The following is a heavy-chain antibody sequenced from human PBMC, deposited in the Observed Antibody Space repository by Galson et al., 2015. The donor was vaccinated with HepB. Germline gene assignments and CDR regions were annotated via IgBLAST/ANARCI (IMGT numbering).Heavy chain of an antibody. D-gene: IGHD4-17*01. CDR1: GYSFTNYW. Sequence: QSGAEVKEPGESLKISCKGSGYSFTNYWIGWMRQMPGKGLEWMGIIYSGDSHTRYSPSFQGQVTISADKSISTAYLQWSSLKASDSAVYYCARQGLYGDYDYWGQGTLVTVSS. J-gene: IGHJ4*02. V-gene: IGHV5-51*01. CDR3: ARQGLYGDYDY. CDR2: IYSGDSHT.